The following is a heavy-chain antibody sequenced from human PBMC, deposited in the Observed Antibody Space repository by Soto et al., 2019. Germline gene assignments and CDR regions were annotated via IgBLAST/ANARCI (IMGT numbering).Heavy chain of an antibody. CDR2: ISAYNGNT. V-gene: IGHV1-18*01. D-gene: IGHD3-10*01. CDR3: ARFSALGFGELLFSFDP. J-gene: IGHJ5*02. CDR1: GYTFTSYG. Sequence: GASVKVSCKASGYTFTSYGISWVRQAPGQGLEWMGWISAYNGNTNYAQKLQGRVTMTTDTSTSTAYMELRSLRSDDTAVYYCARFSALGFGELLFSFDPWGQGTLVTVSS.